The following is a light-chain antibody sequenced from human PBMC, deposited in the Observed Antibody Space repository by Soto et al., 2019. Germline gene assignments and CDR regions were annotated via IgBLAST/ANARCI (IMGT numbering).Light chain of an antibody. CDR1: SSDVGSYNL. CDR2: EGT. J-gene: IGLJ3*02. Sequence: QSALTQPASVCGSPGQSITISCTGTSSDVGSYNLVSWYQQRPGKAPKLIICEGTKRPSGVSNRFSGSKSGNTASLTISGLQAEDEADYYCCSYAGRSTFVVFGGGTKVTVL. CDR3: CSYAGRSTFVV. V-gene: IGLV2-23*03.